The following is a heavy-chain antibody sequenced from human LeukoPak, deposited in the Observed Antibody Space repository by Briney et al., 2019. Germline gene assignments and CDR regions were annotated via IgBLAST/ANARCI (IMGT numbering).Heavy chain of an antibody. Sequence: GGSLRLSCAASGFTFSSYEMNWVRQAPGKGLERVSYISSSGSTIYYADSVKGRFTISRDNAKNSLYLQMNSLRAEDTAVYYCARGRGYYYDSSGYYCWGQGTLVTVSS. J-gene: IGHJ4*02. CDR1: GFTFSSYE. D-gene: IGHD3-22*01. V-gene: IGHV3-48*03. CDR3: ARGRGYYYDSSGYYC. CDR2: ISSSGSTI.